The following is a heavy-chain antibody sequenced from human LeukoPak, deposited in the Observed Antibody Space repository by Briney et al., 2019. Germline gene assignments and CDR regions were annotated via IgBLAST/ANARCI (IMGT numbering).Heavy chain of an antibody. Sequence: GGSLRLSCAASGFTFSSYWMHWVRQAPGEGLVWVSRINNDGSSTNYADSVKGRFTISRDSAKNTLYLQMNSLRVEDTAVYYCATDFSYGMDVWGQGTTVTVSS. J-gene: IGHJ6*02. CDR2: INNDGSST. V-gene: IGHV3-74*01. D-gene: IGHD3-3*01. CDR3: ATDFSYGMDV. CDR1: GFTFSSYW.